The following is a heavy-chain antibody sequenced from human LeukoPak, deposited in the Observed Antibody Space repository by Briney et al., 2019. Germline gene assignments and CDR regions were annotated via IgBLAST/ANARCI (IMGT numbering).Heavy chain of an antibody. J-gene: IGHJ6*03. V-gene: IGHV4-30-4*08. CDR2: IYHSGST. D-gene: IGHD1-26*01. CDR1: GGSISSGDYY. CDR3: ARDRVVGANPHMDV. Sequence: SQTLSLTCTVSGGSISSGDYYWSWIRQPPGKGLEWIGYIYHSGSTYYNPSLKSRVTISVDTSKNQFSLKLSSVTAADTAVYYCARDRVVGANPHMDVWGKGTTVTVSS.